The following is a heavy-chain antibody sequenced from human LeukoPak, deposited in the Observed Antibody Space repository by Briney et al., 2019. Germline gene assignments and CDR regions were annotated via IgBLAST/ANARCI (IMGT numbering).Heavy chain of an antibody. CDR2: IDPSDSYT. CDR3: AVIPEAPRAGYSSSWYYYGMEV. Sequence: GESLTISCKGSGYSYTSYWMSGARQIPGKGVEWMGRIDPSDSYTNNSPSFQGPVTISADKSISTAYLQWSSVKASDTAMYYCAVIPEAPRAGYSSSWYYYGMEVWGKGTTVTVSS. D-gene: IGHD6-13*01. V-gene: IGHV5-10-1*01. CDR1: GYSYTSYW. J-gene: IGHJ6*04.